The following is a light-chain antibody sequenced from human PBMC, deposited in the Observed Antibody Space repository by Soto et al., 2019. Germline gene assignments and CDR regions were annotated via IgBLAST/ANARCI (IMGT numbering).Light chain of an antibody. CDR1: SSDVGGYNY. Sequence: QSALTQPRSVSGSPGQSVTISCTGTSSDVGGYNYVSWYQQHPGKAPKLMIYDVSKRPSGVPDRFSGSKSGNTASLTISGLQAEDEADYYCCSYAASYPWVFGGGTKLTVL. CDR3: CSYAASYPWV. V-gene: IGLV2-11*01. J-gene: IGLJ3*02. CDR2: DVS.